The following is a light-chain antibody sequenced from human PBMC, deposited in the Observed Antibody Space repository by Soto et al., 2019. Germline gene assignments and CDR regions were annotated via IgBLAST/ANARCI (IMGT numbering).Light chain of an antibody. CDR2: GAS. Sequence: EIVITQTPATLSVSPGEGATLSCRASEGLGGHLAWYQQRPGQAPRLLIHGASTRATGVSARFSGSGSGADYTLTISSLQSDDVAVYYCQQYSKWPLTFGGGTTVEIK. J-gene: IGKJ4*01. CDR3: QQYSKWPLT. CDR1: EGLGGH. V-gene: IGKV3-15*01.